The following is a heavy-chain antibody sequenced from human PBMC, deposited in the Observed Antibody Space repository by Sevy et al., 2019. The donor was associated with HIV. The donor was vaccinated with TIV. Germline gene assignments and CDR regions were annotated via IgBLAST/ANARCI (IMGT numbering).Heavy chain of an antibody. Sequence: GGSLRLSCAASGFPFTTYAVHWVRQAPGKGLEWLAVISFNGGNKFYADSVRGRFTISRDNSENMVYLQMNSLRVEDTAMDYGAGEVSGGERLGQLSAYFDYWGQGTLVTVSS. CDR2: ISFNGGNK. CDR1: GFPFTTYA. V-gene: IGHV3-30-3*01. CDR3: AGEVSGGERLGQLSAYFDY. D-gene: IGHD3-16*02. J-gene: IGHJ4*02.